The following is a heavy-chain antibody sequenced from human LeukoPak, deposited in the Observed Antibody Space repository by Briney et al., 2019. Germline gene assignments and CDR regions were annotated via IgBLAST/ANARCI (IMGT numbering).Heavy chain of an antibody. J-gene: IGHJ4*02. CDR2: IYYSGST. Sequence: SETLSLTCTVSGGSISSYYWSWIRQPPGKGLEWIGYIYYSGSTNYNPSLKSRVTISVDTSKNQFSLKLSSVTAADTAVYYCANLAAAGVDYWGQGTLVTVSS. V-gene: IGHV4-59*01. CDR1: GGSISSYY. D-gene: IGHD6-13*01. CDR3: ANLAAAGVDY.